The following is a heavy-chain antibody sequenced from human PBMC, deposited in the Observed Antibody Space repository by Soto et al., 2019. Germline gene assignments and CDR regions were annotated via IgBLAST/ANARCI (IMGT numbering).Heavy chain of an antibody. CDR1: GGSISSYY. CDR3: ATQEVGGSYVYTFDP. V-gene: IGHV4-59*04. J-gene: IGHJ5*02. CDR2: TYHSGST. D-gene: IGHD1-26*01. Sequence: SETLSLTCTVSGGSISSYYWSWIRQPPGKGLEWIGYTYHSGSTYYNPSLKSRVTISVDTSKNHFSLKLSSVTAADTAVYYCATQEVGGSYVYTFDPWGQGTLVTVSS.